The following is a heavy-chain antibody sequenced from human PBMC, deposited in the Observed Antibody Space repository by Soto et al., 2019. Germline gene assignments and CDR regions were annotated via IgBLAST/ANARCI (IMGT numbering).Heavy chain of an antibody. CDR3: ARFLIRGDNYYYGMDV. D-gene: IGHD3-10*01. CDR1: GGSISSSNW. Sequence: PSETLSLTCAVSGGSISSSNWWSWVRQPTGKGLEWIGEVYHSGSTNYNPSLKSRVTISVDKSKNQFSLKLSSVTAADTAVYYCARFLIRGDNYYYGMDVWGQGTTVTVSS. CDR2: VYHSGST. V-gene: IGHV4-4*02. J-gene: IGHJ6*02.